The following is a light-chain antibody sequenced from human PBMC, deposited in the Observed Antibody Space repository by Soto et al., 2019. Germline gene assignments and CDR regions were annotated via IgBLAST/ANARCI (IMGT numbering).Light chain of an antibody. CDR1: SNDVGGYDY. J-gene: IGLJ1*01. CDR2: EVS. CDR3: SSYATSSPYV. Sequence: QSALTQPASVSGSPGHSITISCTGTSNDVGGYDYVSWYQQHPGKAPKLVIYEVSHRPSGISDRFSGSKSGNTASLTISGLQVADEADYYCSSYATSSPYVFGPGTKLTVL. V-gene: IGLV2-14*01.